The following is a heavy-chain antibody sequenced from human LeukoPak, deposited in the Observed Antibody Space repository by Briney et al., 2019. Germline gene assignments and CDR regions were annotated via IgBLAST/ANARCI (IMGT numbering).Heavy chain of an antibody. CDR2: INHSGST. CDR1: GGSFSGYY. D-gene: IGHD1-26*01. Sequence: SETLSLTCAVYGGSFSGYYWSWIRQPPGKGLEWIGEINHSGSTNYNPSLKSRVTISVDTSKNQFSLKLSSVTAADTAVYYCARGIIVGATWGENYNCFDPWGQGTLVTVSS. J-gene: IGHJ5*02. V-gene: IGHV4-34*01. CDR3: ARGIIVGATWGENYNCFDP.